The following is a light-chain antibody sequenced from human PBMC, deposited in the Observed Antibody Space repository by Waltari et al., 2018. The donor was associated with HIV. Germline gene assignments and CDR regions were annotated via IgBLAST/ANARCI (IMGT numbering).Light chain of an antibody. V-gene: IGLV2-14*03. CDR3: GSSMTNVNMDV. CDR1: SSDSGGFKA. CDR2: DVS. Sequence: QSALTQPASVSGSPGQSITIPCTGTSSDSGGFKAVPWSQQSPGKPPKLIIHDVSYRPSGVSNRFSGSKSGNTASLTISALQAEDEADYYCGSSMTNVNMDVFGGGTKLTVL. J-gene: IGLJ2*01.